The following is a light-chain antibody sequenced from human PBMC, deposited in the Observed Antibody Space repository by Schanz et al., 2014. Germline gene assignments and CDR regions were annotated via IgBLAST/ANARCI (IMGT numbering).Light chain of an antibody. CDR1: SSDVGSYNL. Sequence: QSALTQPASVSGSPGQSITISCTGTSSDVGSYNLVSWYQQHPGKAPKLMIYKVFKRPSGVSNRFSGSKSGNTASLTVSGLQAEDEADYYCSSNGGVNIYVFGTGTKLTVL. J-gene: IGLJ1*01. CDR3: SSNGGVNIYV. V-gene: IGLV2-14*02. CDR2: KVF.